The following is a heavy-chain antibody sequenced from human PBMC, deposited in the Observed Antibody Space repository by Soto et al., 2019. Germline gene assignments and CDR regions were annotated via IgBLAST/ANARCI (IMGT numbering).Heavy chain of an antibody. CDR3: ARSLEGTTVPNWFDP. D-gene: IGHD4-17*01. CDR1: ADTFNSYS. V-gene: IGHV1-69*01. J-gene: IGHJ5*02. Sequence: QVQLVQSGAEVKKPGSSVKVSCKASADTFNSYSLSWLRQAPGQRLEWMGGITPVFGTADYAQRFEDRLTITADDSTSTVYMELSSMRSDDTAVYYCARSLEGTTVPNWFDPWGQGALVTVSS. CDR2: ITPVFGTA.